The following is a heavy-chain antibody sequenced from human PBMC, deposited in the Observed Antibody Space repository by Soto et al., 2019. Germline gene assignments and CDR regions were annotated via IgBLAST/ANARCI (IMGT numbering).Heavy chain of an antibody. Sequence: SETLSLTCAVSGGSISSGGYSWSWIRQPPGKGLEWIGYIYHSGSTYYNPSLKSRVTISVDRSKNQFSLKLSSVTSADTAVYYFARGGGMRGGSPGMDVWGQGTTVTVSS. D-gene: IGHD2-15*01. CDR3: ARGGGMRGGSPGMDV. CDR1: GGSISSGGYS. V-gene: IGHV4-30-2*01. CDR2: IYHSGST. J-gene: IGHJ6*02.